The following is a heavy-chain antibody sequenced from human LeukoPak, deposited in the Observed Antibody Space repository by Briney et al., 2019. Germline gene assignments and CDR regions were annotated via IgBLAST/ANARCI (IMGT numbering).Heavy chain of an antibody. V-gene: IGHV1-69*05. CDR3: ARFPMPALGAVDAPVIY. D-gene: IGHD1-26*01. CDR1: GGTFSSYA. J-gene: IGHJ4*02. CDR2: IIPIFGTA. Sequence: SVKVSCKASGGTFSSYAISWVRQAPGQGLEWMGGIIPIFGTANYAQKFQGRVTITTDESTSTAYMELSSLRSEDTAVYYCARFPMPALGAVDAPVIYWGQGTLVTVSS.